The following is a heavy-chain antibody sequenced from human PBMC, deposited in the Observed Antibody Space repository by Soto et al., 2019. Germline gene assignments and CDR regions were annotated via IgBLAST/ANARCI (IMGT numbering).Heavy chain of an antibody. D-gene: IGHD5-18*01. CDR3: ASAGDTAMVPIDY. CDR1: GFTFSSYA. Sequence: QVQLVESGGGVVQPGRSLRLSCAASGFTFSSYAMHWARQAPGKGLEWVAVISYDGSNKYYADSVKGRFTISRDNSKNTLYLQMNSLRAEDTAVFYCASAGDTAMVPIDYWGQGTLVTVSS. CDR2: ISYDGSNK. J-gene: IGHJ4*02. V-gene: IGHV3-30-3*01.